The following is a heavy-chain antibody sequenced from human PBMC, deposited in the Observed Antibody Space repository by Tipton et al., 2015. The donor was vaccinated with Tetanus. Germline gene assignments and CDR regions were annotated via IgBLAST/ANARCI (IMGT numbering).Heavy chain of an antibody. J-gene: IGHJ4*02. CDR1: GFIFSSYG. V-gene: IGHV3-33*01. Sequence: SLRLSCAASGFIFSSYGIHWVRQAPGKGLEWVAVSWYDGTDKYYADSVKGRFTISRDNSKNTLYPQMNSLRAEDTAVYYCAREADCSGGSCFSGDFDNWGQGTPVTVSS. CDR3: AREADCSGGSCFSGDFDN. CDR2: SWYDGTDK. D-gene: IGHD2-15*01.